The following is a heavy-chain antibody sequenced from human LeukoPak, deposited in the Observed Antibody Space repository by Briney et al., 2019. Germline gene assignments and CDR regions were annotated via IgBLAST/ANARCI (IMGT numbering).Heavy chain of an antibody. CDR1: GGSISTYY. CDR2: IYYSGST. V-gene: IGHV4-59*01. D-gene: IGHD3-3*01. CDR3: ARLDTWSSYWYFDL. Sequence: SETLSLTCTVSGGSISTYYWSWIRQPPGKGLEWIGYIYYSGSTNYNPSLKSRVTISVDTSKNQFSLKVSSATAADTAVYYCARLDTWSSYWYFDLWGRGTLVTVSS. J-gene: IGHJ2*01.